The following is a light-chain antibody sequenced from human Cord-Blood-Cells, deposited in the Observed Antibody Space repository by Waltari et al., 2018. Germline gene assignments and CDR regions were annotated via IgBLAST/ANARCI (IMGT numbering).Light chain of an antibody. CDR2: LAS. V-gene: IGKV4-1*01. Sequence: DIMMTQSPDSLALSLDTRATIHSKSSQNVLYSSNNKNYLAWYQQKPGQPPKLLIYLASIRESGVPDRFSGSGSGTDFTLTISSLQAEDVAVYYCQQYYSTPLTFGGGTKVEIK. J-gene: IGKJ4*01. CDR1: QNVLYSSNNKNY. CDR3: QQYYSTPLT.